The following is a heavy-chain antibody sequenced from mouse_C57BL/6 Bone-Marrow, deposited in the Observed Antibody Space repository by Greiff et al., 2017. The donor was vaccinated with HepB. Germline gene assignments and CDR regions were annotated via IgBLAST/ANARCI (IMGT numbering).Heavy chain of an antibody. CDR2: IYPSDSET. CDR1: GYTFTSYW. V-gene: IGHV1-61*01. D-gene: IGHD2-5*01. Sequence: VQLQQSGAELVRPGSSVKLSCKASGYTFTSYWMDWVKQRPGQGLEWIGNIYPSDSETHYNQKFKDKATLTVDKSSSTAYMQLSSLTSEDSAVYYCARVGRSNLFAYWGQGTLVTVSA. J-gene: IGHJ3*01. CDR3: ARVGRSNLFAY.